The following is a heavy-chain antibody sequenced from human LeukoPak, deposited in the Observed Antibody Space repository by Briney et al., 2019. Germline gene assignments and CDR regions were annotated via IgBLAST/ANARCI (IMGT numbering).Heavy chain of an antibody. J-gene: IGHJ5*02. CDR1: GVTYTSSA. CDR2: IVVGSGDT. V-gene: IGHV1-58*01. D-gene: IGHD4-17*01. Sequence: ASVKVSCKASGVTYTSSAVQWVRQARGQPLEWIGWIVVGSGDTDYAQKLQGRVTMTTDTSTSTAYMELRSLRSDDTAVYYCATSTVTYWFDPWGQGTLVTVSS. CDR3: ATSTVTYWFDP.